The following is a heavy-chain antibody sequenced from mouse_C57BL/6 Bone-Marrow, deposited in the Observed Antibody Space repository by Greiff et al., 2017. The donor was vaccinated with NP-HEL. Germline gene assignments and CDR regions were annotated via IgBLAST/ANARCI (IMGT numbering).Heavy chain of an antibody. Sequence: EVHLVESGGDLVKPGGSLKLSCAASGFTFSRYGLSWVRQTPDKRLEWVATIRSGGSYPYYPDSVAGRSTIPRDHAQKTLNMQMSSLKSEDTAMYYCARHPYYDYGDYWGQSTTLTVSS. CDR1: GFTFSRYG. V-gene: IGHV5-6*01. CDR2: IRSGGSYP. J-gene: IGHJ2*01. D-gene: IGHD2-4*01. CDR3: ARHPYYDYGDY.